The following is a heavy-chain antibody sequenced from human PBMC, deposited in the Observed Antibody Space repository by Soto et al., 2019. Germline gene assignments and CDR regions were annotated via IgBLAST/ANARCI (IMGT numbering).Heavy chain of an antibody. CDR1: GGTFSSYA. V-gene: IGHV1-69*01. D-gene: IGHD2-15*01. Sequence: QVQLVQSGAEVKKPGSSVKVSCKASGGTFSSYAISWVRQAPGQGLEWMGGIIPIFGTANYAQKFQGRVTITADESTSTAYMELSSLRSEDTAVYYCASNERSYCSGGSCYPGGRCDIWGQGTTVTVSS. CDR2: IIPIFGTA. CDR3: ASNERSYCSGGSCYPGGRCDI. J-gene: IGHJ3*02.